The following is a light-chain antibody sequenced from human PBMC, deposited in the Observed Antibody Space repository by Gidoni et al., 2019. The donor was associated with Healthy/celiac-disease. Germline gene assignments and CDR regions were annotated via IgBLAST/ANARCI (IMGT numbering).Light chain of an antibody. CDR2: GAS. CDR3: QQYGSSPRT. J-gene: IGKJ1*01. Sequence: EIVLTQSPGTLSLSPGERATLSCRASQSVSSSYLAWYQQKPGQAPRLLIYGASSRATGIPDRFSGSGSGTDFNLTISRLEPEDFAGYYCQQYGSSPRTFGQGTKVEIK. V-gene: IGKV3-20*01. CDR1: QSVSSSY.